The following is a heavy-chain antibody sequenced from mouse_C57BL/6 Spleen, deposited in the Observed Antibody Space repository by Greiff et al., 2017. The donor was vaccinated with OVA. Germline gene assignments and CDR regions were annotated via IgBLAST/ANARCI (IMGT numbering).Heavy chain of an antibody. D-gene: IGHD2-3*01. J-gene: IGHJ2*01. CDR3: AAAGGDGFDY. V-gene: IGHV1-81*01. CDR2: IYPRSGHT. Sequence: VHLVESGAELARPGASVKLSCKASGYTFTSYGISWVKQRTGQGLEWIGDIYPRSGHTYYNEKFKGKATLTADKSSSTAYMELRSLTSEDSAVYYCAAAGGDGFDYWGQGTTLTVSS. CDR1: GYTFTSYG.